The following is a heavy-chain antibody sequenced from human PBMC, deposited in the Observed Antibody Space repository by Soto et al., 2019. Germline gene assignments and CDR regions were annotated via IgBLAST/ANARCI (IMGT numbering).Heavy chain of an antibody. V-gene: IGHV4-30-4*02. CDR3: ARDQGIAVAVFDY. Sequence: PSETLSLTCTVSGGSISSGNYYWSWIRQPPGKGLEWIGFISYSGSTYYSTSLKSRVTISVDTSKNQISLKLNSVTAADTAVYYCARDQGIAVAVFDYWGQGTLVTVSS. CDR2: ISYSGST. D-gene: IGHD6-19*01. J-gene: IGHJ4*02. CDR1: GGSISSGNYY.